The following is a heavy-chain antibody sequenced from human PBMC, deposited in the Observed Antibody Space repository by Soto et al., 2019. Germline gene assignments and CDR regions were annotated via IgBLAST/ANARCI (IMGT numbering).Heavy chain of an antibody. J-gene: IGHJ4*02. Sequence: VGSLRLSCAASGFTFSSYGMHWVRQAPGKGLEWVAVISYDGSNKYYADSVKGRFTISRDNSKNTLYLQMNSLRAEDTAVYYCAKAATIYSGSSPPFDYWGQGTLVTVSS. CDR2: ISYDGSNK. D-gene: IGHD1-26*01. CDR3: AKAATIYSGSSPPFDY. CDR1: GFTFSSYG. V-gene: IGHV3-30*18.